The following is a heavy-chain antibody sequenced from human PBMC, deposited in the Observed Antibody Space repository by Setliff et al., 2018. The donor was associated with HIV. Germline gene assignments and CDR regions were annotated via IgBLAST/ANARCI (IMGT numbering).Heavy chain of an antibody. V-gene: IGHV3-11*04. CDR2: ITSSGTTT. CDR1: GFSFSDYY. Sequence: GGSLRLSCAASGFSFSDYYTTWVRQAPGRGLEWVSYITSSGTTTLYGDSMRGRFTASRDNAESSMYLQMNNLRAEDTAVYYCAIIRVNGSPYWGKGTAVTVSS. J-gene: IGHJ6*04. CDR3: AIIRVNGSPY. D-gene: IGHD3-10*01.